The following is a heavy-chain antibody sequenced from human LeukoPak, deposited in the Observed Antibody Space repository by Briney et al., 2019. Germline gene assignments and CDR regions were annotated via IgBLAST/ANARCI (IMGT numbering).Heavy chain of an antibody. CDR1: GGSISSYY. CDR2: IYYSGST. CDR3: ARVIGGWDNSGYYYSFDY. J-gene: IGHJ4*02. Sequence: SETLSLTCTVSGGSISSYYWSWIRQPPGKGLEWIGYIYYSGSTNYNPSLKSRVTISVDTSKNQFSLKLSSVTAADTAVYYCARVIGGWDNSGYYYSFDYWGQGTLVTVSS. D-gene: IGHD3-22*01. V-gene: IGHV4-59*01.